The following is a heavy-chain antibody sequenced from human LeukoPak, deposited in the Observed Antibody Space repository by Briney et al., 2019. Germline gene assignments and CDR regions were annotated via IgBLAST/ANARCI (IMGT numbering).Heavy chain of an antibody. D-gene: IGHD2-15*01. CDR1: GYTFTSYG. J-gene: IGHJ4*02. CDR2: ISAYNGNT. V-gene: IGHV1-18*01. CDR3: AREYCSGGSCYFDY. Sequence: ASVKVSCKASGYTFTSYGISWARQAPGQGLEWMGWISAYNGNTNYAQKLQGRVTMTTDTSTSTAYMELRSLRSDDTAVYYCAREYCSGGSCYFDYWGQGTLVTVSS.